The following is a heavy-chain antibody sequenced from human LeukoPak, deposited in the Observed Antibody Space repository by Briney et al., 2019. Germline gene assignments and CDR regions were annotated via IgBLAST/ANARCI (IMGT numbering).Heavy chain of an antibody. CDR1: GGTFTSYG. D-gene: IGHD2-21*02. V-gene: IGHV1-18*01. CDR3: ARDAAPLYCGGDCYPDY. CDR2: ISAYNGNT. J-gene: IGHJ4*02. Sequence: ASVKVSCKASGGTFTSYGISWVRQAPGQGLEWMGWISAYNGNTNYAQKLQGRVTMTTDTSTSTAYMELRSLRSDDTAVYYCARDAAPLYCGGDCYPDYWGQGTLVTVSS.